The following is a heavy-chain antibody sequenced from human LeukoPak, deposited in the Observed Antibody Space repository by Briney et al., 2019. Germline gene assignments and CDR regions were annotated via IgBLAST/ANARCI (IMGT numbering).Heavy chain of an antibody. CDR2: ISGSGGST. J-gene: IGHJ4*02. CDR1: GFTFSSYA. CDR3: AREGNYYFDY. Sequence: GGSLRLSRAASGFTFSSYAMSWVRQAPGKGLEWVPAISGSGGSTHYADSVKGRFTISRDNAKNSLILQMNSLRAEDTAVYYCAREGNYYFDYWGQGTLVTVSS. D-gene: IGHD1-7*01. V-gene: IGHV3-23*01.